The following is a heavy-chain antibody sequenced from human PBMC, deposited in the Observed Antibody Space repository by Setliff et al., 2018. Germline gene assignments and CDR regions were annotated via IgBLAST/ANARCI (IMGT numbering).Heavy chain of an antibody. CDR3: ARTPRGGNSAFDI. V-gene: IGHV4-4*07. Sequence: SETLSLTCTVSGGSLSTYNYWSWIRQPAGKGLEWIGQIYTDGSTNYNPSLRSRVTISVDKSNNQFSLKLSSVTAADTAVYYCARTPRGGNSAFDIWGQGTMVTVSS. CDR2: IYTDGST. J-gene: IGHJ3*02. CDR1: GGSLSTYNY. D-gene: IGHD2-21*02.